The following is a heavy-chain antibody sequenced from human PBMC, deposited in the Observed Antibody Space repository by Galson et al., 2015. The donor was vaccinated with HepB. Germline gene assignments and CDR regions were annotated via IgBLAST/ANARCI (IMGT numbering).Heavy chain of an antibody. CDR1: GFTFSSYS. Sequence: SLRLSCAASGFTFSSYSMNWVRQAPGKGLEWVSYISSSSSTIYYADSVEGRFTISRDNAKNSLYLQMNSLRDEDTAVYYCARVRGVRGVYYFDYWGQGTLVTVSS. V-gene: IGHV3-48*02. D-gene: IGHD3-10*01. CDR2: ISSSSSTI. CDR3: ARVRGVRGVYYFDY. J-gene: IGHJ4*02.